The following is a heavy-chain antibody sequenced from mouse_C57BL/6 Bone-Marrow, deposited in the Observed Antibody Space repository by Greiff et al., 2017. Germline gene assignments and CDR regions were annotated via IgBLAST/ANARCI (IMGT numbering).Heavy chain of an antibody. CDR3: APITTVVAETY. J-gene: IGHJ3*01. Sequence: QVQLKESGPELVKPGASVKISCKASGYAFSSSWMNWVKQRPGKGLEWIGRIYPGDGDTNYNGKFKGKATLTADKSSSTAYMQLSSLTSEDSAVYFCAPITTVVAETYWGQGTLVTVSA. V-gene: IGHV1-82*01. D-gene: IGHD1-1*01. CDR1: GYAFSSSW. CDR2: IYPGDGDT.